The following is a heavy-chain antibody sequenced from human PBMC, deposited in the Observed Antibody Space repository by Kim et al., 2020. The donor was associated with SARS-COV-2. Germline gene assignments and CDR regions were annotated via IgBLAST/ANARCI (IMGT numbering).Heavy chain of an antibody. CDR2: IGTAGDT. V-gene: IGHV3-13*01. J-gene: IGHJ6*02. CDR3: ARAMLAVAGTNHYGMDV. CDR1: GFTFSSYD. D-gene: IGHD6-19*01. Sequence: GGSLRLSCAASGFTFSSYDMHWVRQATGKGLEWVSAIGTAGDTYYPGSVKGRFTISRENAKNSLYLQMNSLRAGDTAVYYCARAMLAVAGTNHYGMDVWGQGTTVTVSS.